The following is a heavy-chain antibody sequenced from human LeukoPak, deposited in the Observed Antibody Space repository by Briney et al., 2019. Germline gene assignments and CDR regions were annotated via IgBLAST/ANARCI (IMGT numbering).Heavy chain of an antibody. CDR1: GFTFSSYA. V-gene: IGHV3-48*03. Sequence: GGSLRLSCAASGFTFSSYAMSWVRQAPGKGLEWVSYISSSGSTIYYADSVKGRFTISRDNAKNSLYLQMNSLRAEDTAVYYCARVGIVASFDYWGQGTLVTVSS. J-gene: IGHJ4*02. D-gene: IGHD5-12*01. CDR2: ISSSGSTI. CDR3: ARVGIVASFDY.